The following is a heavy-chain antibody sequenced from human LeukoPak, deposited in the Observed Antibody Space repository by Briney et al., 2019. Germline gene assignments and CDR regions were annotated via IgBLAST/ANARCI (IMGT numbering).Heavy chain of an antibody. V-gene: IGHV4-59*01. CDR1: GGSISSYS. Sequence: SEALSLTCTVSGGSISSYSWSWIRQPPGKGLEWIGYIYYSGSTNYNPSLKSRVTISVDMSKNQFSLKLSSVTAADTAVYYCATHPPKVCTGGSCTDYWGQGTLVTVSS. D-gene: IGHD2-15*01. J-gene: IGHJ4*02. CDR3: ATHPPKVCTGGSCTDY. CDR2: IYYSGST.